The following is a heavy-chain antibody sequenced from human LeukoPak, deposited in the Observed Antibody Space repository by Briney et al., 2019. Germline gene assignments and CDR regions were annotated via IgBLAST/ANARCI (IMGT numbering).Heavy chain of an antibody. CDR3: ARSGSGDNLGWFDP. D-gene: IGHD6-19*01. CDR2: ISAYNGNT. CDR1: GYTFISYG. V-gene: IGHV1-18*01. Sequence: ASVKLSCKASGYTFISYGISWVRQAPGQGLEWMGWISAYNGNTNYAQKLQGRVTMTTDTSTSTAYMELRSLRSDDTAVYYCARSGSGDNLGWFDPWGQGTMVTVSS. J-gene: IGHJ5*02.